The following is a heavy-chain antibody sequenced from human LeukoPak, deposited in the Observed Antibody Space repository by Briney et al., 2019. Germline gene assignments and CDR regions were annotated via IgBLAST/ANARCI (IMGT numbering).Heavy chain of an antibody. D-gene: IGHD3-10*01. V-gene: IGHV3-72*01. CDR2: SRNKAKSYTT. Sequence: GGSLRLSCAVSGFTFSDHFLDWVRQAPGKGLEWVGRSRNKAKSYTTEYAASVKGRFTISRDDSKNSLYLQMNSLRAEDTAVYYCARDYLVRGVVGAFDIWGQGTMVTVSS. CDR3: ARDYLVRGVVGAFDI. CDR1: GFTFSDHF. J-gene: IGHJ3*02.